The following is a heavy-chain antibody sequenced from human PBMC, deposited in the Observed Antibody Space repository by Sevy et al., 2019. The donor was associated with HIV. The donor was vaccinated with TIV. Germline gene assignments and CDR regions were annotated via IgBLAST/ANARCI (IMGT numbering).Heavy chain of an antibody. V-gene: IGHV1-2*02. CDR3: GRVRLDGGGLAFDY. CDR1: GYTFTDYY. J-gene: IGHJ4*02. Sequence: ASVKVSCKASGYTFTDYYMHWVRQAPGQGLEWMGWINSKSGGSKYAQKFQGRVTMTRDTSISTAYMELSRLRSDDTAVYYCGRVRLDGGGLAFDYWGQGTLVTVSS. D-gene: IGHD6-19*01. CDR2: INSKSGGS.